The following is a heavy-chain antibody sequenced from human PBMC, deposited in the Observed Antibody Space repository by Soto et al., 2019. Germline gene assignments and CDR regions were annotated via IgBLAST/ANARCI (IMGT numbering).Heavy chain of an antibody. CDR2: IYYSGST. D-gene: IGHD6-13*01. Sequence: PSETLSLTCTVSGGSVSSGSYYWSWIRQPPGKGLGWIGYIYYSGSTNYNPSLKSRVTISVDTSKNQFSLKLSSVTAADTAVYYCARGGNAAATDAFDIWGQGTMVTVSS. CDR1: GGSVSSGSYY. V-gene: IGHV4-61*01. J-gene: IGHJ3*02. CDR3: ARGGNAAATDAFDI.